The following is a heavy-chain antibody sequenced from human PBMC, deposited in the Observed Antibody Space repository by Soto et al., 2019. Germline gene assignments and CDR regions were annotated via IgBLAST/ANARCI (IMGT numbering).Heavy chain of an antibody. CDR1: GDIVSSNSAA. J-gene: IGHJ4*02. CDR2: TYYRSKWYN. CDR3: ARDRYANTYFDY. D-gene: IGHD1-1*01. V-gene: IGHV6-1*01. Sequence: PSQTLSLTCAISGDIVSSNSAAWNWIRQSPSRGLEWLGRTYYRSKWYNDYAVSVKSRITINPDTSRNQFSLQLNSVTPEDTAVYFCARDRYANTYFDYWGQGTLVTVSS.